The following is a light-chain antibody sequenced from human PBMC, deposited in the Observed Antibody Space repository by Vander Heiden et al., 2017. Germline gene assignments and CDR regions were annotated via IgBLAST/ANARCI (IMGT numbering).Light chain of an antibody. CDR3: QQTYSIPQT. V-gene: IGKV1-39*01. Sequence: DIQMTQSPSSLSASIGDRVTITCRASQSITNYLNWYQQKPGKAPKRLIFVASSLRSGVPSRFSGSGSGTDFTLTISSLQPEDFATYYCQQTYSIPQTFGRGTKVEI. CDR1: QSITNY. CDR2: VAS. J-gene: IGKJ1*01.